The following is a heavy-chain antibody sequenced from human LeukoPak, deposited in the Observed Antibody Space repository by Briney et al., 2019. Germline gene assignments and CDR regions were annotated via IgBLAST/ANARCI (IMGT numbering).Heavy chain of an antibody. J-gene: IGHJ5*02. CDR1: GGSISSYY. Sequence: SETLSLTCTVSGGSISSYYWSWIRQPPGKGLEWIGYIYYSGSTDYNPSLKSRVTISVDTSKNQFSLKLRSVTAADTAVYYCARDADGFDPWGQGTLVTVSS. V-gene: IGHV4-59*01. CDR2: IYYSGST. CDR3: ARDADGFDP.